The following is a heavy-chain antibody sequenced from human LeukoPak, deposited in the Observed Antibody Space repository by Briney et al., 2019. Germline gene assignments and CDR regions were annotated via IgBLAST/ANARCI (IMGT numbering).Heavy chain of an antibody. CDR1: GGSIRSSNYY. CDR3: ARQDLHPAVAATEGYYDFWSGYYTHRYYYGMDV. V-gene: IGHV4-39*01. Sequence: SETLSLTCAVSGGSIRSSNYYWGWIRQPPGKGLEWIGSIYYSGSTYYNPSLKSRVTISVDTSKNQFSLKLSSVTAADTAVYYCARQDLHPAVAATEGYYDFWSGYYTHRYYYGMDVWGQGTTVTVSS. CDR2: IYYSGST. D-gene: IGHD3-3*01. J-gene: IGHJ6*02.